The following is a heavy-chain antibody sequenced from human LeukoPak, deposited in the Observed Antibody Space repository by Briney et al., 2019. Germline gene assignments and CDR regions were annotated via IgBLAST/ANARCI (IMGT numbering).Heavy chain of an antibody. CDR1: GYTFTGNY. Sequence: ASVKVSCKASGYTFTGNYIHWVRPAPGQGLEWMGLINPNSGGTNYAQKFQGRVTLTKDTSITTGYMELSSLRSDDTAVYYCARDLSGSYDYWGQGTLVTVSS. D-gene: IGHD1-26*01. CDR3: ARDLSGSYDY. J-gene: IGHJ4*02. V-gene: IGHV1-2*02. CDR2: INPNSGGT.